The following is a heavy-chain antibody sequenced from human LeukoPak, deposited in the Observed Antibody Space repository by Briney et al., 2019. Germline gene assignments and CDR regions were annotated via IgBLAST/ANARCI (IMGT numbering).Heavy chain of an antibody. V-gene: IGHV4-61*08. CDR3: ARRSTLYYHMDV. CDR2: MYYSGST. D-gene: IGHD3-16*01. Sequence: ASETLSLTCTVSGASISSSGYYWSWIRQPPGKGLEWIGYMYYSGSTNYNPSLKSRVTISVDTSKNQFSLKLSSVTAADTAVYYCARRSTLYYHMDVWGKGTTVTVSS. CDR1: GASISSSGYY. J-gene: IGHJ6*03.